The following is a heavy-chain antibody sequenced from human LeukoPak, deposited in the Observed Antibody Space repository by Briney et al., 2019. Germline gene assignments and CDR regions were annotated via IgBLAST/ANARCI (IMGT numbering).Heavy chain of an antibody. CDR2: IKQDGSEK. CDR3: ARTYYYDSSGPDY. V-gene: IGHV3-7*04. CDR1: GFTFSSYW. D-gene: IGHD3-22*01. J-gene: IGHJ4*02. Sequence: PGGSLRLSCAASGFTFSSYWMSWVRQAPEKGLEWVANIKQDGSEKYYVDSVKGRFTISRDNAKNSLYLQMNSLRAEDTAVYYCARTYYYDSSGPDYWGQGTLVTVSS.